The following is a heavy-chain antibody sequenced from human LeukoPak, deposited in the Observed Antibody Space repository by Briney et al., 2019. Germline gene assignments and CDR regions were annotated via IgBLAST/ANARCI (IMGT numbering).Heavy chain of an antibody. Sequence: SETLSLTCTVSGGSISSSSYYWGWIRQPPGKGLEWIGSIYYSGSTYYNPSLKSRVTISVDTSKNQFSLKLSSVTAADTAVYYCARQNFQLGINWFDPWGQGTLVTVSS. J-gene: IGHJ5*02. V-gene: IGHV4-39*01. D-gene: IGHD7-27*01. CDR3: ARQNFQLGINWFDP. CDR1: GGSISSSSYY. CDR2: IYYSGST.